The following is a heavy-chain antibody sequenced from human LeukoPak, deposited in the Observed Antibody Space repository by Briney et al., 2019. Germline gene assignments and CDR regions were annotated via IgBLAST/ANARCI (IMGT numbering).Heavy chain of an antibody. CDR1: GFTFSSYE. D-gene: IGHD6-19*01. J-gene: IGHJ4*02. V-gene: IGHV3-48*03. Sequence: GGSLRLPCAASGFTFSSYEMNWVRQAPGKGLEWVSYISSSGSTIYYADSVKGRFTISRDNAKNSLYLQMNSLRAEDTAVYYCARGGQWLAPQYYFDYWGQGTLVTVSS. CDR2: ISSSGSTI. CDR3: ARGGQWLAPQYYFDY.